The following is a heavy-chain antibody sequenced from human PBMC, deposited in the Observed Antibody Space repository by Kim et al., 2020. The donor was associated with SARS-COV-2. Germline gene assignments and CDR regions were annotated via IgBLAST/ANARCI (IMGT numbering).Heavy chain of an antibody. Sequence: SETLSLTCAVYGGSFSGYYWSWIRQPPGKGLEWIGEINHSGSTNYNPSLKSRVTISVDTSKNQFSLKLSSVTAADTAVYYCARGCQPYYDFWSGYYRAPSGAYYMDVWGKGTTVTVSS. J-gene: IGHJ6*03. CDR1: GGSFSGYY. CDR3: ARGCQPYYDFWSGYYRAPSGAYYMDV. CDR2: INHSGST. D-gene: IGHD3-3*01. V-gene: IGHV4-34*01.